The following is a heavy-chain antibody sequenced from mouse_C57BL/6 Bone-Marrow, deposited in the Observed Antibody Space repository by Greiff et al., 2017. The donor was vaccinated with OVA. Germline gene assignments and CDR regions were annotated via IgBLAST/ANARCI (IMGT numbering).Heavy chain of an antibody. CDR1: GFTFSSYA. D-gene: IGHD3-2*02. CDR2: ISDGGSYT. J-gene: IGHJ3*01. CDR3: AREQQLMLRENAY. Sequence: EVQVVESGGGLVKPGGSLKLSCAASGFTFSSYAMSWVRQTPEKRLEWVATISDGGSYTYYPDNVKGRFTISRDNAKNNLYLQMSHLKSEDTAMYYCAREQQLMLRENAYWGQGTRVTVSA. V-gene: IGHV5-4*01.